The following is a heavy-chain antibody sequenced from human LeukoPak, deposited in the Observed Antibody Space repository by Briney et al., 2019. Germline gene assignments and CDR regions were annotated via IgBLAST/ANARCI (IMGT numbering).Heavy chain of an antibody. CDR2: IYPRDGST. CDR1: GYSFTSNY. D-gene: IGHD4-17*01. V-gene: IGHV1-46*01. Sequence: GASVKVSCKASGYSFTSNYIHWVRQAPGQGLEWMGMIYPRDGSTSYAQKFQGRVTMTEDTSTDTAYMELSSLRSEDTAVYYCATVDVSVGDYLWFDPWGQGTLVTVSS. J-gene: IGHJ5*02. CDR3: ATVDVSVGDYLWFDP.